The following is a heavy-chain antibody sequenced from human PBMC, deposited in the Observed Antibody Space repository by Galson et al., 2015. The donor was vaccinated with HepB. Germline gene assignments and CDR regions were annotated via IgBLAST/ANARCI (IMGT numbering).Heavy chain of an antibody. CDR1: GFTFSSYA. Sequence: SLRLSCAASGFTFSSYAMSWVRQAPGKGLEWVSAISGSGGSTYYADSVKGRFTISRDNSKNTLYLQMNSLRAEDTAVYYCAKDLDGGYVPAASSSWGQGTLVTVSS. CDR3: AKDLDGGYVPAASSS. J-gene: IGHJ5*02. D-gene: IGHD2-2*01. V-gene: IGHV3-23*01. CDR2: ISGSGGST.